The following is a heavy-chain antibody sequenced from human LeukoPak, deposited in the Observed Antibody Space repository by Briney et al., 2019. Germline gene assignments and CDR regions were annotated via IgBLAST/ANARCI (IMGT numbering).Heavy chain of an antibody. CDR1: GYTFTSYG. CDR3: AKAPRGRFLETRDVY. CDR2: ISAYNGNT. D-gene: IGHD3-3*01. Sequence: GSSGKFYCKASGYTFTSYGISWVRQATGQGLEWMGWISAYNGNTSYAQKTLGRVNMTTDTSTSTVYMELKSLSSDDTAVYYYAKAPRGRFLETRDVYWGQGTLVTVSS. J-gene: IGHJ4*02. V-gene: IGHV1-18*01.